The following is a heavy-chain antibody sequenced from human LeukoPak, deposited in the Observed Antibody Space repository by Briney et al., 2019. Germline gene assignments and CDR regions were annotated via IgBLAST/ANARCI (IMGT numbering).Heavy chain of an antibody. CDR2: IDPSDSYT. J-gene: IGHJ5*02. CDR3: ARHGAEQWDSNWFDP. Sequence: GESLKISCKGSGYSFTSYWIGWVRQMPGKGLEWMGRIDPSDSYTNYSPSFQGHVTISADKSISTAYLQWSSLKASDTAMYYCARHGAEQWDSNWFDPWGQGTLVTVSS. D-gene: IGHD6-19*01. CDR1: GYSFTSYW. V-gene: IGHV5-10-1*01.